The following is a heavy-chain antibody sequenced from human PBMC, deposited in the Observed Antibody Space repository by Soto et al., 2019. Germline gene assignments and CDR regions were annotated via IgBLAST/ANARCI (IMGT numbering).Heavy chain of an antibody. V-gene: IGHV1-69*06. Sequence: QVQRVQSGAEVKKPGSSVKVSCKASGGTFSSYAISWVRQAPGQGLEWMGGIIPIFGTANYAQKFQGRVTITADKSTSTAYMELSSLRSEDTAVYYCALQFLEWLNNWFDPWGQGTLVTVSS. J-gene: IGHJ5*02. D-gene: IGHD3-3*01. CDR1: GGTFSSYA. CDR3: ALQFLEWLNNWFDP. CDR2: IIPIFGTA.